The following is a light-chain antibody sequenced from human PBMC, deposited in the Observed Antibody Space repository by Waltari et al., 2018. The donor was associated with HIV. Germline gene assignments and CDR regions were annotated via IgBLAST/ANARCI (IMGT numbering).Light chain of an antibody. CDR2: DKN. CDR3: VTWDFSLSAVV. CDR1: SSNIGNNY. J-gene: IGLJ3*02. Sequence: QSVLTQPPSVSAATGPKVFISCSGSSSNIGNNYVSWYQQLPGTAPKLLMYDKNERPSGMPDRVSGSKSGTSATLAITGLQTGDEADYYCVTWDFSLSAVVFGGGTKLTVL. V-gene: IGLV1-51*01.